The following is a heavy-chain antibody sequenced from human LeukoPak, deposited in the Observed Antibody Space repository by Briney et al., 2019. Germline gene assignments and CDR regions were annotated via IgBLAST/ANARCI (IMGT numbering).Heavy chain of an antibody. J-gene: IGHJ6*02. D-gene: IGHD3-10*01. Sequence: SETLSLTCTVSGGSISSGDYYWNWIRQPPGKGLEWIGYIYDSGSTYYNPSLKSRVTISVDSSKNQFSLNLSSVTAADSAVYYCARERLWFGESAYNYGMDVWGQGTTVTVSS. CDR1: GGSISSGDYY. CDR3: ARERLWFGESAYNYGMDV. CDR2: IYDSGST. V-gene: IGHV4-30-4*01.